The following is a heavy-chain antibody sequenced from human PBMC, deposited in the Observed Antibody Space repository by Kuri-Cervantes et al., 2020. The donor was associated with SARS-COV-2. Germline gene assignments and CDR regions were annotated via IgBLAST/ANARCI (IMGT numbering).Heavy chain of an antibody. J-gene: IGHJ4*02. Sequence: GESLKISCTASGFTFGDYAMSWVRQAPGKGLEWVGFIRSKAYGGTTEYAASVKGRFTISRDDSKCIAYLQMNSLKTEDTAVYYCTWTDSSGYYFDFDYWGQGTLVTVSS. CDR2: IRSKAYGGTT. CDR1: GFTFGDYA. D-gene: IGHD3-22*01. CDR3: TWTDSSGYYFDFDY. V-gene: IGHV3-49*04.